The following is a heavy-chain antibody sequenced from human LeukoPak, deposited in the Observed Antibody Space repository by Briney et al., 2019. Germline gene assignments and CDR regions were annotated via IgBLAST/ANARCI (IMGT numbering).Heavy chain of an antibody. CDR2: IYHSGST. Sequence: SETLSLTCAVSGGSISSSNWWSWVRQPPGRGLEWIGEIYHSGSTNYNPSLKSRVTISVDKSKNQFSLKLSSVTAADTAVYYCARYCSSTSCYGPSDAFDIWGQGTMVTVSS. D-gene: IGHD2-2*01. J-gene: IGHJ3*02. CDR1: GGSISSSNW. V-gene: IGHV4-4*02. CDR3: ARYCSSTSCYGPSDAFDI.